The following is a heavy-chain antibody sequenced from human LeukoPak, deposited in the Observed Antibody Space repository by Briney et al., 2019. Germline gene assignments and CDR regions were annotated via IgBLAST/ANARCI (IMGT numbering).Heavy chain of an antibody. CDR2: MNPKSGKT. J-gene: IGHJ4*02. CDR3: AGGVGAISTFDY. CDR1: GYTVTSYD. V-gene: IGHV1-8*01. D-gene: IGHD1-26*01. Sequence: ASVKVSCKASGYTVTSYDINGGRRAAGQGGGGRGGMNPKSGKTGYEKKFQGRGTVNRNTAKRKDYMGMSSLRSEDTAVYYCAGGVGAISTFDYWGQGTLVTVSS.